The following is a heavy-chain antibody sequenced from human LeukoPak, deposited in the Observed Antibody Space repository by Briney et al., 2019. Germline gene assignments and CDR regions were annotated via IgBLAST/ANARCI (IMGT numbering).Heavy chain of an antibody. CDR1: GFTVSSYW. D-gene: IGHD4/OR15-4a*01. CDR2: INSDGSST. CDR3: TCSFDY. J-gene: IGHJ4*02. V-gene: IGHV3-74*01. Sequence: AGSLRLSCAASGFTVSSYWMHWVRQAPGKGLVWVSHINSDGSSTSYADSVKGRFTISRDNAKNTLYLQMNSLRVEDTAVYYCTCSFDYWGQGTLVTVSS.